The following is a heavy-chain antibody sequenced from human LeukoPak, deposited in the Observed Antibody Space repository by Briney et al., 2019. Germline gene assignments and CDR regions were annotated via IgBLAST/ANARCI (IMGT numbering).Heavy chain of an antibody. J-gene: IGHJ4*02. CDR2: IILILGIP. V-gene: IGHV1-69*04. CDR1: GGTFSSYA. D-gene: IGHD5-12*01. Sequence: SVKVSCKASGGTFSSYAISWVRQAPGQGLEWMGRIILILGIPNYAQKFQGRVTITADKSTSTAYMELSSLRSEDTAVYYCAIIVATTPFDYWGQGTLVTVSS. CDR3: AIIVATTPFDY.